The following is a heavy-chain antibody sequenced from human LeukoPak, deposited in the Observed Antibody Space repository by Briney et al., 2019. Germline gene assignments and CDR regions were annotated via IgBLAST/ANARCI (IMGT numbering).Heavy chain of an antibody. J-gene: IGHJ6*03. Sequence: GGSLRLSCAASGFTFSSYWMSWVRQAPGKGREWVANIKQDGGEKYYVDSVKGRFTISRDNAKNSLYLQMNSLRAEDTAVYYCARELVEECGYYLFYYDYYYMDVWGKGTTVTVSS. V-gene: IGHV3-7*01. CDR3: ARELVEECGYYLFYYDYYYMDV. CDR2: IKQDGGEK. CDR1: GFTFSSYW. D-gene: IGHD3-3*01.